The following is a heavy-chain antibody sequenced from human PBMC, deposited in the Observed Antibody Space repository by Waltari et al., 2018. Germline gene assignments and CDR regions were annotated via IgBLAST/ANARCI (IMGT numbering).Heavy chain of an antibody. CDR3: ARSTLVASLLDY. J-gene: IGHJ4*02. CDR2: IYHRGNT. D-gene: IGHD2-15*01. CDR1: GGSLSRSNL. Sequence: QVPLQESGPGLVKPSGTLSLTCAVPGGSLSRSNLWSWVRQPPGKGMEWIGEIYHRGNTNYNQSFKGRVTITVDKSKNHFSLKLSSVTAADTAVYYCARSTLVASLLDYWGQGTLVTVSS. V-gene: IGHV4-4*02.